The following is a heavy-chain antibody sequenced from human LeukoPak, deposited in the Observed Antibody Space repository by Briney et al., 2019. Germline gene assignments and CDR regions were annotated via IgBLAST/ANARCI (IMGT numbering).Heavy chain of an antibody. V-gene: IGHV1-24*01. Sequence: ASVKVSCKVSGYTLIELSMHWVRQAPGKGLEWMGGFDPEDGETIYAQKFQGRVTMTEDTSTDTAYMELSSLRSEDTAVYYCATVDWFGELDGMDVWGQGTTVTVSS. J-gene: IGHJ6*02. CDR1: GYTLIELS. CDR3: ATVDWFGELDGMDV. D-gene: IGHD3-10*01. CDR2: FDPEDGET.